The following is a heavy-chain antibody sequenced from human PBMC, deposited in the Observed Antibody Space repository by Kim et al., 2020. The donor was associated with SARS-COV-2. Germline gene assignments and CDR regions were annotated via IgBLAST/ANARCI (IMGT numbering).Heavy chain of an antibody. CDR3: AKDWVSGMITFGGVIAIGAFDY. Sequence: GGSLRLSCAASGFTFSSYAMSWVRQAPGKGLEWVSAISGSGGSTYYADSVKGRFTISRDNSKNTLYLQMNSLRAEDTAVYYCAKDWVSGMITFGGVIAIGAFDYWGQGTLVTVSS. J-gene: IGHJ4*02. CDR2: ISGSGGST. D-gene: IGHD3-16*02. CDR1: GFTFSSYA. V-gene: IGHV3-23*01.